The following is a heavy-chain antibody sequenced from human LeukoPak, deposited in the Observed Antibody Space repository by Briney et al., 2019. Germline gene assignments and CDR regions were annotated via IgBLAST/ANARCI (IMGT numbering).Heavy chain of an antibody. V-gene: IGHV4-34*01. CDR1: GGSFSGYY. CDR2: INHRGST. CDR3: AREPHLGEYSGYDWFDP. D-gene: IGHD5-12*01. Sequence: SETLSLTCAIYGGSFSGYYWSWIRQPPGKGLEWIGEINHRGSTNYNPSLKSRVTISVDTPKNQFSLKLSSVTAADTAVYYCAREPHLGEYSGYDWFDPWGQGTLVTVSS. J-gene: IGHJ5*02.